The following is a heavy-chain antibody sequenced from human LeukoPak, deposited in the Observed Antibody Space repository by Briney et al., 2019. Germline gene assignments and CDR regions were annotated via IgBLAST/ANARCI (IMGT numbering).Heavy chain of an antibody. CDR2: INHSGST. D-gene: IGHD6-13*01. Sequence: SETLSLTCAVYGGSFSGYYWSWLRQPPGKGREWIGEINHSGSTNYNPSLKSRVTISVDTSKNQFPLKLSSVTAADTAVYYCARGCIAAAGIDYWGQGTLVTVSS. J-gene: IGHJ4*02. CDR3: ARGCIAAAGIDY. CDR1: GGSFSGYY. V-gene: IGHV4-34*01.